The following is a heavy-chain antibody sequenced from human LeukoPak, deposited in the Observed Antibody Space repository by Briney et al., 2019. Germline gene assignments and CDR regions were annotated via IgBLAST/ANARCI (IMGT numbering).Heavy chain of an antibody. CDR3: ARDREMATRLHDAFDF. CDR2: IKQDGSEK. V-gene: IGHV3-7*01. D-gene: IGHD5-24*01. Sequence: GGSLRLSCAASGFTFSTYRMTWVRQAPGKGLEWVANIKQDGSEKHYVDSVKGRFTISRDNAKNSLYLQMNSLRAEDTAVYYCARDREMATRLHDAFDFWGQGTMVTVSS. CDR1: GFTFSTYR. J-gene: IGHJ3*01.